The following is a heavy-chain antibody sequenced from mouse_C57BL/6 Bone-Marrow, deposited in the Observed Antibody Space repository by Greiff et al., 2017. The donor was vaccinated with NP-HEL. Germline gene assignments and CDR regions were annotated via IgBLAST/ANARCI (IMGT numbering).Heavy chain of an antibody. CDR1: GYTFTSYW. J-gene: IGHJ4*01. CDR3: ARDMYYYGSSYTYYAMDY. V-gene: IGHV1-64*01. Sequence: VQLQQPGAELVKPGASVKLSCKASGYTFTSYWMHWVKQRPGQGLEWIGMIHPNSGSTNYNEKFKSKATLTVDKSSSTAYMQLSSLTSEDSAVYYCARDMYYYGSSYTYYAMDYWGQGTSVTVSS. D-gene: IGHD1-1*01. CDR2: IHPNSGST.